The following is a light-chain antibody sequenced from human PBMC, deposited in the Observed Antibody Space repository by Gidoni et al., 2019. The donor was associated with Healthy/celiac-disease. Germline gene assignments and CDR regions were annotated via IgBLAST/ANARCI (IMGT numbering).Light chain of an antibody. CDR2: LNSDGSH. V-gene: IGLV4-69*01. CDR3: QTWGTGIHGV. CDR1: SAHSSYS. J-gene: IGLJ3*02. Sequence: QLVLTQSPSASASLAASVKLTCTLSSAHSSYSIAWPQQQPENGPRYLMKLNSDGSHSKGDGIPDRFSGSSSGAERYLTISSLQSEDEADYYCQTWGTGIHGVFGGGTKLTVL.